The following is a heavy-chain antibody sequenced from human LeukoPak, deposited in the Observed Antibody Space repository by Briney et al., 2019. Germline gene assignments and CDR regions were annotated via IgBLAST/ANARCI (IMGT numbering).Heavy chain of an antibody. Sequence: GGSLRLSCAASGFTFSSYGMHWVRQAPGKGLEWVAVISYDGGNKYYADSVKGRFTISRDNSKNTLYLQMNSLRAEDTAVYYCAKTATYYYYYGMDVWGKGTTVTVSS. J-gene: IGHJ6*04. CDR2: ISYDGGNK. CDR3: AKTATYYYYYGMDV. D-gene: IGHD5-24*01. CDR1: GFTFSSYG. V-gene: IGHV3-30*18.